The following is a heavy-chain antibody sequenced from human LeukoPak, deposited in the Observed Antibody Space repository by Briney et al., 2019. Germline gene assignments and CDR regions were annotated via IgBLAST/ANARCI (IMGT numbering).Heavy chain of an antibody. Sequence: PGGSLRLSCAASGFTFSTYTMHWVRQAPGKGLEWVAVLSYDGTNKYYADSVKGRFTISRDNSKNTLYLQMNSLRAEDTAVYYCANGYDEGSTVTNPFDYWGQGTLVTVSS. CDR2: LSYDGTNK. J-gene: IGHJ4*02. CDR1: GFTFSTYT. CDR3: ANGYDEGSTVTNPFDY. D-gene: IGHD4-17*01. V-gene: IGHV3-30-3*01.